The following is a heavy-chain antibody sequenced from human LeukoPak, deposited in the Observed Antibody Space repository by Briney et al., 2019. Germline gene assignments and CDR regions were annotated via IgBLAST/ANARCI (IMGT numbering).Heavy chain of an antibody. CDR2: IKSKTDGGTT. CDR3: TTGIVVVVAAPHYYYYGMDV. D-gene: IGHD2-15*01. J-gene: IGHJ6*04. V-gene: IGHV3-15*01. CDR1: GFTFSNAW. Sequence: GGSLRLSCAASGFTFSNAWMSWVRQAPGQGLEWVGRIKSKTDGGTTDYAAPVKGRFTISRDDSKNTLYLQMNSLKTEDTAVYYCTTGIVVVVAAPHYYYYGMDVWGKGTTVTVSS.